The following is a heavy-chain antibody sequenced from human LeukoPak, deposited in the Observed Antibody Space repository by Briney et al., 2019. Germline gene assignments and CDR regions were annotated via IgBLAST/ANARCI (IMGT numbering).Heavy chain of an antibody. CDR2: FDPEDGET. V-gene: IGHV1-24*01. CDR1: GYTLTELS. CDR3: ARNLYYYDSSGLLTLPTSYFQH. Sequence: ASVKVSCKVSGYTLTELSMHWVRQAPGKGLEWMGGFDPEDGETIYAQKFQGRITITRDTSASTAYMELSSLRSEDTAVYYCARNLYYYDSSGLLTLPTSYFQHWGQGTLVTVSS. J-gene: IGHJ1*01. D-gene: IGHD3-22*01.